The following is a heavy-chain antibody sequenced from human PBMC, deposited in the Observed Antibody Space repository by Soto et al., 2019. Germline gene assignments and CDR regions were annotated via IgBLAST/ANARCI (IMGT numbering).Heavy chain of an antibody. CDR3: ARGQVGAAQH. Sequence: QLQLQESGSGLVKPSQTLSLTCAVSGGSLSSGGYSWSWIRQPPGKVLEWIGYIYHSRSTYYNPSLNRRVTISVYRSKYQFSLKLSSVTAEDTAVYYCARGQVGAAQHWGKGTLGTVSS. V-gene: IGHV4-30-2*01. D-gene: IGHD2-15*01. CDR2: IYHSRST. CDR1: GGSLSSGGYS. J-gene: IGHJ4*02.